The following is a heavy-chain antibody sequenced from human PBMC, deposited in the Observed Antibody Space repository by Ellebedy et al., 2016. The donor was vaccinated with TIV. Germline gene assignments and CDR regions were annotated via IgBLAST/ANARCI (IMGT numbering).Heavy chain of an antibody. V-gene: IGHV1-2*04. CDR2: INPNSGGT. Sequence: ASVKVSCKASGYTFTGYYMHWVRQAPGQGLEWMGWINPNSGGTNYAQKFQGWVTMTRDTSTSTVYMELSSLRSEDTAIYYCAKWCSGEVCTNAYEIWGQGTMVTVSS. CDR1: GYTFTGYY. CDR3: AKWCSGEVCTNAYEI. D-gene: IGHD2-15*01. J-gene: IGHJ3*02.